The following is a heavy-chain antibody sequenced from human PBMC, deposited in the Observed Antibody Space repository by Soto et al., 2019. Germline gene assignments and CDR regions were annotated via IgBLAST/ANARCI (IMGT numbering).Heavy chain of an antibody. D-gene: IGHD3-10*01. CDR1: GFTFSSYA. V-gene: IGHV3-30-3*01. CDR2: ISYDGSNK. CDR3: ARDRGQNGYYGMDV. J-gene: IGHJ6*02. Sequence: GGSLRLSCAASGFTFSSYAMHWVRQAPGKGLEWVAVISYDGSNKYYADSVKGRFTISRDNSKNTLYLQMNSLRAEDTAVYYCARDRGQNGYYGMDVWGQGTTVTVSS.